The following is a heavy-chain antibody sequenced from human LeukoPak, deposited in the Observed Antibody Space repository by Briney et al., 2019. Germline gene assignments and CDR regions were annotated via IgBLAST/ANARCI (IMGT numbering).Heavy chain of an antibody. V-gene: IGHV3-23*01. CDR2: ISGSGGST. CDR1: GFTFSSCA. Sequence: GGSLRLSCAASGFTFSSCAMSWVHQAPGKGLEWVSAISGSGGSTYYADSVKGRFTISRDNSKNTLYLQVNSLRAEDTAVYYCAKERAYSGSYGPDYWGQGTLVTVSS. J-gene: IGHJ4*02. CDR3: AKERAYSGSYGPDY. D-gene: IGHD1-26*01.